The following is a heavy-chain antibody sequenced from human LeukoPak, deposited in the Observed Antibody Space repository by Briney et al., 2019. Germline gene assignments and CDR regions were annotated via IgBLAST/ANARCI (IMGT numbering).Heavy chain of an antibody. CDR1: GFTVSTKY. D-gene: IGHD3-3*01. Sequence: GGSLRLSCAASGFTVSTKYMSWVRQAPGRGLEWVSLVYSGDGVFYADSVKGRFTISRDNSKNTLYLQMNSLRVEDTAVYYCARESGTIFGYINYWGQGTLVTVSS. CDR2: VYSGDGV. CDR3: ARESGTIFGYINY. V-gene: IGHV3-53*01. J-gene: IGHJ4*02.